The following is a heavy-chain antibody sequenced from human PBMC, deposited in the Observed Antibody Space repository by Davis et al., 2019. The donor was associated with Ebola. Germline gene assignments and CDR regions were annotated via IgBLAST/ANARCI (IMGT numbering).Heavy chain of an antibody. CDR3: TLLQEHL. CDR1: VITFSSYA. Sequence: GGSLRLSCTDSVITFSSYAMTWVRQAPGKGLEWVSPISGSGRTTYYADSVKGRFTISRDNSKNTLYLQMNSLHQGPIGLPPGTLLQEHLWG. J-gene: IGHJ6*01. CDR2: ISGSGRTT. V-gene: IGHV3-23*01.